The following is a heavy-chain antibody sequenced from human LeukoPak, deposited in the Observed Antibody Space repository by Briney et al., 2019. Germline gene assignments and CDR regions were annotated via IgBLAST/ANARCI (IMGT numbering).Heavy chain of an antibody. D-gene: IGHD4-17*01. CDR1: GFTFRSVG. CDR2: ISHDGSNY. Sequence: QSGRSLRLSCAASGFTFRSVGMHWVRQAPGKGLEWVAVISHDGSNYYYGDSVKGRFTNSRDNSKNTLYLQMTNLRPEDTAVYYCAKDTYGDYGSVDYWGQGTLVTVSS. J-gene: IGHJ4*02. V-gene: IGHV3-30*18. CDR3: AKDTYGDYGSVDY.